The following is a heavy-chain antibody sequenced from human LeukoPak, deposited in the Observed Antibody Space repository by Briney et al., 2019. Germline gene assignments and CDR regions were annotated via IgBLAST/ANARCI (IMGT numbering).Heavy chain of an antibody. CDR1: GGSISSYY. D-gene: IGHD4-17*01. V-gene: IGHV4-59*01. CDR3: AREGSNYGDTYYY. J-gene: IGHJ4*02. CDR2: IHYSGST. Sequence: PSETLSLTCSVSGGSISSYYWSWLRQPPRKGLEWIGYIHYSGSTNYNPSLKSRVTISVDTSKNQFSLKLSSVTAADTAVYYCAREGSNYGDTYYYWGQGTLVTVSS.